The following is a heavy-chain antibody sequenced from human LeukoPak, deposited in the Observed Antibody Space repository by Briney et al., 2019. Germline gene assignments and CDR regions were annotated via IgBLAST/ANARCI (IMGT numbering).Heavy chain of an antibody. CDR3: AKDRSCINDVCHGGFDY. D-gene: IGHD2-8*01. J-gene: IGHJ4*02. Sequence: GGSLRLSCAASGFIFSSYAMSGVRQAPGKGLEWVSTISGRGGSTYYADSVKGRFTISRDNSKNTVYLQMNSLRAEDTAVYYCAKDRSCINDVCHGGFDYWGQGTLVTVSS. CDR2: ISGRGGST. CDR1: GFIFSSYA. V-gene: IGHV3-23*01.